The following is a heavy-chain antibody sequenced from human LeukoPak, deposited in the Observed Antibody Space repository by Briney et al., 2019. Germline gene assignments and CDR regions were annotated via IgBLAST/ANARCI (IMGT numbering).Heavy chain of an antibody. CDR1: GYSISSGYY. CDR3: ARVSYSNYADY. D-gene: IGHD4-11*01. Sequence: SETLSLTFTVSGYSISSGYYWGWIRQPPGKGLEWSGSIYHSGSTYYNPSLKSRVTISVDTSKNQFSLKLSSVTAADTAVYCCARVSYSNYADYWRQGTLVTVSS. J-gene: IGHJ4*02. CDR2: IYHSGST. V-gene: IGHV4-38-2*02.